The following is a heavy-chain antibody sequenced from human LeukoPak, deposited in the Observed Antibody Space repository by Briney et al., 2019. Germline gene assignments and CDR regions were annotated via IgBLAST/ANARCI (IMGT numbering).Heavy chain of an antibody. CDR1: GFTFSNAW. Sequence: GGSLRLSCAASGFTFSNAWMNWVRQAPGKGLEWVGRIKSKTDGGTTDYAAPVKGRFTISRDDSKNTLYLQMNSLKTEGTAVYYCTTGFLYYDYVWGSYRDYFDYWGQGTLVTVSS. CDR3: TTGFLYYDYVWGSYRDYFDY. V-gene: IGHV3-15*07. J-gene: IGHJ4*02. CDR2: IKSKTDGGTT. D-gene: IGHD3-16*02.